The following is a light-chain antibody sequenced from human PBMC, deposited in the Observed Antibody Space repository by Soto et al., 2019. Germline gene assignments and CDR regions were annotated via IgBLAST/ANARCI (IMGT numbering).Light chain of an antibody. CDR3: MQDLQTPYT. V-gene: IGKV2-28*01. CDR2: LGS. CDR1: QSLLHSNGYNY. Sequence: DIVMTQSPLSLPVTPGEPASISCRSSQSLLHSNGYNYLDWYLQKPGQSPQLLIYLGSNRASGVPERFSGSAAGTDFTLKISRVEAEDVGVYYCMQDLQTPYTFGQGTKLEIK. J-gene: IGKJ2*01.